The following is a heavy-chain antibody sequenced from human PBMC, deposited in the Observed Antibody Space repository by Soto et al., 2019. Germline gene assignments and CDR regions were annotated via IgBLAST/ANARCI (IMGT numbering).Heavy chain of an antibody. D-gene: IGHD2-15*01. V-gene: IGHV3-30-3*01. J-gene: IGHJ6*02. CDR2: ISYDGSNK. CDR3: ARDSVVVVAATLLTYYYYGMDV. CDR1: GFTFSSYA. Sequence: PGGSLRLSCAASGFTFSSYAMHWVRQAPGKGLEWVAVISYDGSNKYYADCVKGRFTISRDNSKNTLYLQMNSLRAEDTAVYYCARDSVVVVAATLLTYYYYGMDVWGQGTTVTVSS.